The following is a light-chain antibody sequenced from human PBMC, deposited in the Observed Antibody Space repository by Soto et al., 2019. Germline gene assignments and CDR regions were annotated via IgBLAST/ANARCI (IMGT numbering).Light chain of an antibody. CDR1: QTISSW. J-gene: IGKJ1*01. Sequence: DIQLTQSPSSLYASVGDRRTIPYRASQTISSWLAWYQQKAGKAPKILIYKAPTLKSGGPSRFSGSGSGTEFSLTISSLQPDDFATYYCQQHKSYSQTFGRGTKVDIK. CDR2: KAP. V-gene: IGKV1-5*03. CDR3: QQHKSYSQT.